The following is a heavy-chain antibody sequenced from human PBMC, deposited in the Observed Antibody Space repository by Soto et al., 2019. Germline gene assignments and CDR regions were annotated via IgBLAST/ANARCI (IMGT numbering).Heavy chain of an antibody. V-gene: IGHV1-18*01. CDR1: GYTFTSYG. Sequence: QVQLVQSGAEVKKPGASVKVSCKASGYTFTSYGISWVRQAPGQGLEWMGWISAYNGNTNYAQKLQGRVTMTTDTSTSTAYMELRSLRSDDTAVYYCARVWSLPYDSSGYIGPFDYWGQGTLITVSS. CDR3: ARVWSLPYDSSGYIGPFDY. CDR2: ISAYNGNT. J-gene: IGHJ4*02. D-gene: IGHD3-22*01.